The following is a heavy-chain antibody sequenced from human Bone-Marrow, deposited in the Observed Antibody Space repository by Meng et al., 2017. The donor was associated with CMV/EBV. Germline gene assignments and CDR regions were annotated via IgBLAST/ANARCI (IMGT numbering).Heavy chain of an antibody. D-gene: IGHD3-3*01. V-gene: IGHV3-30*02. J-gene: IGHJ4*02. CDR1: GFTSSIYG. CDR3: EKDASRAYYDFWSGYSHFDY. Sequence: GGSLRLSVSASGFTSSIYGMHWVRQAPGKGLEWVAFIRYDGSNKYYADYVKGRFTISRDNAKNSLYLQMNSLRAEDMALYYCEKDASRAYYDFWSGYSHFDYWGQGTLVTVSS. CDR2: IRYDGSNK.